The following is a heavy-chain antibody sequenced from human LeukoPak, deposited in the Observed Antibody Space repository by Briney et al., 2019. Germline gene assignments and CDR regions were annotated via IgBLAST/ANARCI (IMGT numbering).Heavy chain of an antibody. V-gene: IGHV4-39*07. CDR3: ARAPRRLWSGYPYLPYFGY. D-gene: IGHD3-3*01. CDR2: IYNSGST. J-gene: IGHJ4*02. CDR1: GGSISSSSYY. Sequence: PSETLSLTCIVSGGSISSSSYYWGWIRQPPGKGLEWIGSIYNSGSTYYNLSLKSRVTISVDTSKNQFSLKLSSVTAADTAVYYCARAPRRLWSGYPYLPYFGYWGQGTLVTVSS.